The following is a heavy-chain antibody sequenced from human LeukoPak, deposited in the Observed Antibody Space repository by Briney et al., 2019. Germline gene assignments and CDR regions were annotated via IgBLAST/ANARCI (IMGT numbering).Heavy chain of an antibody. V-gene: IGHV4-59*01. CDR3: ARGTAMVQYYIDV. Sequence: PSETLSLTCTVSGGSISGYYWSWIRQPPGKGLEWIGYICYSGSTNYNPSLKSRVTMSLDTSKNQFSLKLSSVTAADTAVYYCARGTAMVQYYIDVWGKGTTVTVSS. CDR1: GGSISGYY. J-gene: IGHJ6*03. CDR2: ICYSGST. D-gene: IGHD5-18*01.